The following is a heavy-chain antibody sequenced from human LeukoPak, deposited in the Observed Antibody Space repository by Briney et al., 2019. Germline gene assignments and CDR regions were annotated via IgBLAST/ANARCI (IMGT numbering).Heavy chain of an antibody. D-gene: IGHD3-22*01. CDR3: ARGLVVVTMTSSIMDV. CDR1: GGSFTDYY. CDR2: IDHRGSI. Sequence: SETLSLTCVVNGGSFTDYYWTWIRQAPGNGLEWVGDIDHRGSINCNPSLKSRVTISVDTSKNQFSLRLSSVTAADTAVYYCARGLVVVTMTSSIMDVWGQGTTVTVSS. J-gene: IGHJ6*02. V-gene: IGHV4-34*01.